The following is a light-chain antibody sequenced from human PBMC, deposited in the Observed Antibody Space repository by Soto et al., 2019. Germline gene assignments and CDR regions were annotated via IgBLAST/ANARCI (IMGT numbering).Light chain of an antibody. CDR1: NSNIGNNY. CDR2: DNS. J-gene: IGLJ3*02. Sequence: QSVLTQPPSVSAAPGQKVTISCSGDNSNIGNNYISWYQQVPGAAPKLLIFDNSRRPSGIPDRFSGSKSGTSATLVITGLQTGDEADYFCGTWDNSLNGGVFGGGTQLTVL. CDR3: GTWDNSLNGGV. V-gene: IGLV1-51*01.